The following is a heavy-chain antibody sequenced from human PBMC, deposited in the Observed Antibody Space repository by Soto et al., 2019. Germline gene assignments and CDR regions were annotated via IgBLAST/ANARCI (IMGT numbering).Heavy chain of an antibody. Sequence: GASVKVSCKASGGTFSSYAISWVRQAPGQGLEWMGGIIPIFGTANYAQKFQGRVTITADESTSTAYMELSSLRSEDTAVYYCTRVLRYFDWLLFAYYYYGMDVWGQGTTVTVS. J-gene: IGHJ6*02. CDR1: GGTFSSYA. V-gene: IGHV1-69*13. D-gene: IGHD3-9*01. CDR2: IIPIFGTA. CDR3: TRVLRYFDWLLFAYYYYGMDV.